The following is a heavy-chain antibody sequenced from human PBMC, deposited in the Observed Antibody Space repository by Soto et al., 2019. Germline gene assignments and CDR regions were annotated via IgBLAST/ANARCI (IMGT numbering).Heavy chain of an antibody. V-gene: IGHV3-21*01. Sequence: GGSLRLSCAASGFTFSSYSMNWVRQAPGKGLEWVSSISSSSSYIYYADSVKGRFTISRDNAKNSLYLQMNSLRAEDTAVYYCARDRTFMEPGFDPWGQGTMVTVYS. CDR3: ARDRTFMEPGFDP. CDR1: GFTFSSYS. J-gene: IGHJ5*02. D-gene: IGHD1-1*01. CDR2: ISSSSSYI.